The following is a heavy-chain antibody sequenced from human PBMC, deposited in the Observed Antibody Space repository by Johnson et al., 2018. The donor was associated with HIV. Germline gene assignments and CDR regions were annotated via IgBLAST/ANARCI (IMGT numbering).Heavy chain of an antibody. J-gene: IGHJ3*02. Sequence: VQLVESGGGVVQPGRSLRLSCAASGFTVSSNYMSWVRQAPGKGLEWVSVIYSGGSTYYADSVKGRFTISRDNSKNTLYLQMNSLRAEDTAVYYCAKDVMVIAKHDAFDIWGQGTMVTVSS. CDR2: IYSGGST. CDR1: GFTVSSNY. D-gene: IGHD2-21*01. V-gene: IGHV3-66*01. CDR3: AKDVMVIAKHDAFDI.